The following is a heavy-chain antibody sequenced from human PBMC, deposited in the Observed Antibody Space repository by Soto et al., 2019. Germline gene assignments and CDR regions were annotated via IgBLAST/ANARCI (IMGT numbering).Heavy chain of an antibody. V-gene: IGHV3-23*01. Sequence: GGSLRLSCAASGFTISTYAMTWVRQAPRKGLECVSGVVGSGGEIYYADSVKGRFTISKDNSKNTLYLQMNSLRDEDTAVYYCAKDAVYNDGLWLMDSWGQGTLVTVSS. D-gene: IGHD2-21*01. CDR3: AKDAVYNDGLWLMDS. J-gene: IGHJ5*02. CDR2: VVGSGGEI. CDR1: GFTISTYA.